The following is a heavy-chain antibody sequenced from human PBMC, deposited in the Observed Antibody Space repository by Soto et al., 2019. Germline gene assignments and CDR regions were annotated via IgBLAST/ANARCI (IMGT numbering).Heavy chain of an antibody. Sequence: QVQLVQSGAEVKKPGASVKVSCKASGYTFTNYAFSWVRQAPGQGLEWMGWISANTGNTNYPKKLQGRVTMTTDTSTSTAYMELRSLRSDDTAVYYCARDLAAAGPFDCWGQGTLVTVSS. CDR1: GYTFTNYA. V-gene: IGHV1-18*01. CDR2: ISANTGNT. D-gene: IGHD6-13*01. J-gene: IGHJ4*02. CDR3: ARDLAAAGPFDC.